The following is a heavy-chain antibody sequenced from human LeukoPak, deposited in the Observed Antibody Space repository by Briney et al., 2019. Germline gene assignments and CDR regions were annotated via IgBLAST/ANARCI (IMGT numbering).Heavy chain of an antibody. CDR1: LETASSNAAS. V-gene: IGHV6-1*01. Sequence: PSQGPSDTRVMPLETASSNAASASSVRLSPTGCLGRLGMVYFVVQWYNEYAEYVKSRITINPDTSKNRFSLQLRSVIPEDTAVYYCVRGNYNFDYWGQGTLVTVSS. D-gene: IGHD1-7*01. J-gene: IGHJ4*02. CDR2: VYFVVQWYN. CDR3: VRGNYNFDY.